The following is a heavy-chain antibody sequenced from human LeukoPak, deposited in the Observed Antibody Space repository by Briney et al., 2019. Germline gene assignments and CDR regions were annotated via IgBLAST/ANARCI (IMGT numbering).Heavy chain of an antibody. J-gene: IGHJ3*02. CDR3: ANENYYGSGSYSAFDI. V-gene: IGHV3-30*18. CDR2: ISYDGSNK. CDR1: GFTFSSYG. D-gene: IGHD3-10*01. Sequence: GRSLRLSCAASGFTFSSYGMHWGRQAPGKGLEWVAVISYDGSNKYYADSVKGRFTIFRDNSKNTLYLQMNSLRAEATAVYYCANENYYGSGSYSAFDIWGQGTMVTVSS.